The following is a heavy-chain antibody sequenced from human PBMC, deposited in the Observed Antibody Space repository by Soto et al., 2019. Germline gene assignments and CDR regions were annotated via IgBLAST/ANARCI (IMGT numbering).Heavy chain of an antibody. J-gene: IGHJ3*02. CDR1: GYTFVSYG. Sequence: QVQLVQSGAEVKEPGASVKVSCKASGYTFVSYGISWVRQAPGQGLEWMGWISPYNGNTNYVQKFQGRVTMTTDTPTSTDYMELRSLRFDDTAVYYCSRDAQKWLVAAFDIWGQGTMVTVSS. CDR3: SRDAQKWLVAAFDI. V-gene: IGHV1-18*01. D-gene: IGHD6-19*01. CDR2: ISPYNGNT.